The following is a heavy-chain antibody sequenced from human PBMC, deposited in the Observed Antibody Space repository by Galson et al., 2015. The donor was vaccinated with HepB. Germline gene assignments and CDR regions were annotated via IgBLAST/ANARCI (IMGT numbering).Heavy chain of an antibody. V-gene: IGHV3-30*18. D-gene: IGHD3-10*01. Sequence: SLRLSCAASGFTFSSFGMHWVRQAPGKGLEWVALISYDGSNTYYADSVKGRFTISRDNSKNTLYLQTDSLRPEDTAVYYCAKDRVSRGVYIITLEYWGQGTLVTVSS. CDR3: AKDRVSRGVYIITLEY. J-gene: IGHJ4*02. CDR2: ISYDGSNT. CDR1: GFTFSSFG.